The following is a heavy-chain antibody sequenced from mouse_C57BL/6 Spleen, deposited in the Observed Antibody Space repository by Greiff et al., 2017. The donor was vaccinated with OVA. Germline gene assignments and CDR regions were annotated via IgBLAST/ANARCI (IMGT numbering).Heavy chain of an antibody. J-gene: IGHJ3*01. CDR3: ARSAYSNPWFAY. D-gene: IGHD2-5*01. CDR1: GYTFTDYY. CDR2: IYPGSGNT. Sequence: QVQLQQSGAELVRPGASVKLSCKASGYTFTDYYINWVKQRPGQGLEWIARIYPGSGNTSYNEKFKGKATLTAEKSSSTAYMQLSSLTSEDSAVYFCARSAYSNPWFAYWGQGTLVTVSA. V-gene: IGHV1-76*01.